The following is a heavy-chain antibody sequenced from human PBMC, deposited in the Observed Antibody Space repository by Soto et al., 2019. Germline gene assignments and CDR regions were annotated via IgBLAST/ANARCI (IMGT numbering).Heavy chain of an antibody. Sequence: GGSLRLSCAASGFTFSSYAMSWVRQAPGKGLEWVSAISGSGGSTYYADSVKGRFTISRDNSKNTLYLQMNSLRAEDTAVYYCARETLGPASSYGRYYYYYGMDVWGQGTTVTVSS. J-gene: IGHJ6*02. CDR3: ARETLGPASSYGRYYYYYGMDV. CDR2: ISGSGGST. V-gene: IGHV3-23*01. CDR1: GFTFSSYA. D-gene: IGHD2-2*01.